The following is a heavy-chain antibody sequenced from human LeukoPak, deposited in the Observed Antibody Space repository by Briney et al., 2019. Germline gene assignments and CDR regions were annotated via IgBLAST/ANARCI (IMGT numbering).Heavy chain of an antibody. V-gene: IGHV3-48*04. CDR2: ISGGSSKI. D-gene: IGHD2-2*01. Sequence: GGSLRLSCTASTFTFSSYSMNWVRQAPGKGLEWVSHISGGSSKIYYADSVKGRFTISRDNAKNSLYLQMNTLRAEDTAVYYCAKDSCSSTSCRGYFDYWGQGTLVTVSS. CDR1: TFTFSSYS. J-gene: IGHJ4*02. CDR3: AKDSCSSTSCRGYFDY.